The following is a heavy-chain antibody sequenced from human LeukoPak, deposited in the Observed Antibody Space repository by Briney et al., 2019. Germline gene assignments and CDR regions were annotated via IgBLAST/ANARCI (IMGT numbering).Heavy chain of an antibody. Sequence: GRSLRLSCAASGFTFSSYGMHWVRQAPGKGLEWVAVMWYDGSNKYYADSVKGRFTISRGNSKNTLYLQMNSLRAEDTAVYYCARETSIPGYCSGGSCYGAFDIWGQGTMVTVSS. CDR1: GFTFSSYG. J-gene: IGHJ3*02. CDR2: MWYDGSNK. CDR3: ARETSIPGYCSGGSCYGAFDI. D-gene: IGHD2-15*01. V-gene: IGHV3-33*01.